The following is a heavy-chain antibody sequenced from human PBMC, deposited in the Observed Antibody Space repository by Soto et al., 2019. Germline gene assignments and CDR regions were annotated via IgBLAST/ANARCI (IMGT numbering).Heavy chain of an antibody. CDR2: INPNRGGT. J-gene: IGHJ4*02. CDR3: ARSPPSYCGGDCYYFDY. Sequence: ASVKVSCKASGYTFTGYYMHWVRQAPGQGLEWMGWINPNRGGTNYAQKFQGWVTMTRDTSISTAYMELSRLRSDETAVYYCARSPPSYCGGDCYYFDYWGQGTLVTVSS. CDR1: GYTFTGYY. D-gene: IGHD2-21*02. V-gene: IGHV1-2*04.